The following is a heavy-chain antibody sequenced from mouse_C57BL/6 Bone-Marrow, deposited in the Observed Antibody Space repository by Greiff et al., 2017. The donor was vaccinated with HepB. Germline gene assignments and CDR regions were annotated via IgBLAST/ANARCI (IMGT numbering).Heavy chain of an antibody. D-gene: IGHD2-3*01. CDR1: GFNIKDDY. V-gene: IGHV14-4*01. Sequence: EVQLQQSGAELVRPGASVKLSCTASGFNIKDDYMHWVKQRPEQGLEWIGWIDPENGDTEYASKFQGKATITADTSSNTAYLQLSSRTSEDTAVSYCTTEDGDAYWGQGTLVTVSA. CDR3: TTEDGDAY. CDR2: IDPENGDT. J-gene: IGHJ3*01.